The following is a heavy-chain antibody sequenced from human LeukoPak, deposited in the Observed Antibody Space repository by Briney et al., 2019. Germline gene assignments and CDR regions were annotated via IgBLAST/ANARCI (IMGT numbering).Heavy chain of an antibody. J-gene: IGHJ4*02. Sequence: GGSLRLSCAASGFSFSSYAMSWVRQAPGNGLAWVSGISGSGDSTYYADSVKGRFTISRDNSKNTLYLQMNSLRAEDTAVYYCAKDLNGWYIFDYWGQGTLVTVSS. V-gene: IGHV3-23*01. CDR1: GFSFSSYA. D-gene: IGHD6-19*01. CDR2: ISGSGDST. CDR3: AKDLNGWYIFDY.